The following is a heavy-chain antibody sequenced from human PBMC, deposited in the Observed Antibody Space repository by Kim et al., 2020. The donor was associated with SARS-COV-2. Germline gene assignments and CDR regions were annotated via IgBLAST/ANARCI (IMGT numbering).Heavy chain of an antibody. CDR1: GGSVSSGSYY. Sequence: SETLSLTCTVSGGSVSSGSYYWSWIRQPPGKGLEWIGYIYYSGSTNYNPSLKSRVTISVDTSKNQFSLKLSSVTAAATAVYYCARVPRYSSSSDIWGQGTMVPVSS. CDR3: ARVPRYSSSSDI. J-gene: IGHJ3*02. D-gene: IGHD6-13*01. CDR2: IYYSGST. V-gene: IGHV4-61*01.